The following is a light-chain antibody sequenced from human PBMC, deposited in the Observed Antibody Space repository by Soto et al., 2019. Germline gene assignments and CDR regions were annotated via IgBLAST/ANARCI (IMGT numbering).Light chain of an antibody. CDR1: SSDVGSYNL. CDR3: CSYADSSTWV. Sequence: SVLTQPASVSGSPGQSITISCTGTSSDVGSYNLVSWYQQHPGKAPKFMIYEVTKRPSGVSNRFSGSKSGNTASLTISGLQAEDEADYYCCSYADSSTWVFGGGTKVTVL. V-gene: IGLV2-23*02. J-gene: IGLJ3*02. CDR2: EVT.